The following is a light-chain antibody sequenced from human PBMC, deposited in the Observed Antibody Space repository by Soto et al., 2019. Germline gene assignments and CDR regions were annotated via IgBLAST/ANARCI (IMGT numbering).Light chain of an antibody. CDR2: GAS. CDR3: QEYDGAPPIT. Sequence: EIVLTQSPGTLSLSPGARVTLSCRARQSVSSSYLAWYQQKPGQAPRLLIYGASSRATGIPDRFSGSGSGTDFTLAIRRLEPEDFAVYYCQEYDGAPPITFGLGTRLEIK. CDR1: QSVSSSY. V-gene: IGKV3-20*01. J-gene: IGKJ5*01.